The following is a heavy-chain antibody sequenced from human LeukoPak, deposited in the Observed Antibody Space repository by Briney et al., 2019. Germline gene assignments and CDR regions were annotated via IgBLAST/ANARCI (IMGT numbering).Heavy chain of an antibody. V-gene: IGHV3-48*01. D-gene: IGHD3-3*01. J-gene: IGHJ4*02. CDR1: GFTFASYS. Sequence: PGGSLRLSCAASGFTFASYSMTWVRQAPGKGLEWISYISISTSTIYHADSVKGRFTISRDNAKNSLYLQMNSLRAEDTAVYYCARGDPIYDFWSGGDYWGQGSLVTVSS. CDR3: ARGDPIYDFWSGGDY. CDR2: ISISTSTI.